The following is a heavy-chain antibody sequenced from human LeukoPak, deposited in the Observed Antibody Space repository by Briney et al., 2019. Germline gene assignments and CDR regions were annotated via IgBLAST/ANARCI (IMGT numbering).Heavy chain of an antibody. D-gene: IGHD3-10*01. J-gene: IGHJ3*02. CDR1: GDSISSGGYY. Sequence: PSETLSLTCTVSGDSISSGGYYWSWIRQHPGKGLEWIGYIYYSGSTYYNPSLKSRVTISVDTSKNQFSLKLSSVTAADTAVYYCARRFGFRDAFDIWGQGTMVTVSS. V-gene: IGHV4-31*03. CDR2: IYYSGST. CDR3: ARRFGFRDAFDI.